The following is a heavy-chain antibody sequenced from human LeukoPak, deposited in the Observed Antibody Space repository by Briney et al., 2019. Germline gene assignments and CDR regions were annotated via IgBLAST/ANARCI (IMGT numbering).Heavy chain of an antibody. J-gene: IGHJ4*02. CDR2: ISWNSGSI. Sequence: GGSLRLSCAASGFTFDDYAMHWVRQAPGKGLEGVSGISWNSGSIGYADSVKGRFTISRDNAKNSLYLQMNSLRAEDMALYYCAKDGSIAVAGKYFDYWGQGTLVTVSS. D-gene: IGHD6-19*01. V-gene: IGHV3-9*03. CDR3: AKDGSIAVAGKYFDY. CDR1: GFTFDDYA.